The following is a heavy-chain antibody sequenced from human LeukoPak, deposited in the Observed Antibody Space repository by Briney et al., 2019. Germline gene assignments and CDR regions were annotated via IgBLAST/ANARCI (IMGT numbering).Heavy chain of an antibody. Sequence: QPGGSLRLSCAASGFTFSSYWMSWVRQAPGKGLEWVANIKQDGSEKYYVDSVKGRFTISRDNAKNSLYLQMNSLRAEDTAVYYCARDRGYSYGSSVGLDYWGQGTLVTVSS. D-gene: IGHD5-18*01. CDR1: GFTFSSYW. J-gene: IGHJ4*02. V-gene: IGHV3-7*01. CDR3: ARDRGYSYGSSVGLDY. CDR2: IKQDGSEK.